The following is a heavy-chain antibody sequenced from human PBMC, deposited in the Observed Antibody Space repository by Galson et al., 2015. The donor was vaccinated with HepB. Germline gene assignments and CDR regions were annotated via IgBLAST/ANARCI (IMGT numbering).Heavy chain of an antibody. CDR2: INPNSGGT. Sequence: SVKVSCKASASGYSFTGYYIHWVRQAPGQGLEWTGWINPNSGGTNYAQKFQGRVTMTRDTSISTAYMELSRLRSDDTAVYYCARDPTTTYYFDSRGPQGDYWGQGTLVTVSS. V-gene: IGHV1-2*02. J-gene: IGHJ4*02. CDR3: ARDPTTTYYFDSRGPQGDY. D-gene: IGHD3-22*01. CDR1: GYSFTGYY.